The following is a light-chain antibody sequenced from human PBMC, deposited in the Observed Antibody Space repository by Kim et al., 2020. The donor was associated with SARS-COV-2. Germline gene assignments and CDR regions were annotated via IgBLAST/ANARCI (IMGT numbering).Light chain of an antibody. CDR3: QSYARGLGSSI. CDR1: SSNIGEHYY. CDR2: GNN. Sequence: QSVLTQPPSVSGAPGQRVTISCTGISSNIGEHYYVHWYQQLPGTAPKLIIYGNNNRPSGVPDRFSGSKSGTSASLAITGLQPEDEADYYCQSYARGLGSSIFGGGTRLTVL. J-gene: IGLJ2*01. V-gene: IGLV1-40*01.